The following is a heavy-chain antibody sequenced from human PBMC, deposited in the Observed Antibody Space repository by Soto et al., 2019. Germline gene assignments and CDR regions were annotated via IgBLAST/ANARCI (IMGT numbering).Heavy chain of an antibody. CDR3: AKDKNIAAHPAXDF. D-gene: IGHD6-6*01. J-gene: IGHJ4*02. CDR2: ISDSGGRT. V-gene: IGHV3-23*01. CDR1: GFTFSTYA. Sequence: PGGSLRLSCAASGFTFSTYAMNWVRQAPGKGLEWVSIISDSGGRTYYADSVKGRFTISRDNSKNTLYLQMNSLRDEDTAVYFCAKDKNIAAHPAXDFRGQGTLVTVS.